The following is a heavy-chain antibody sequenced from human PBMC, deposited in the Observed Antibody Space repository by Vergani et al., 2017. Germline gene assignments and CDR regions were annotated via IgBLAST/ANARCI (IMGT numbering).Heavy chain of an antibody. V-gene: IGHV3-23*01. CDR2: LTGCGGST. D-gene: IGHD5-12*01. J-gene: IGHJ4*02. CDR1: GFTFSTYA. CDR3: VRDAGGYEDFFVY. Sequence: EVQLLESGGSLKQPGGSVRLSCAASGFTFSTYAMHWVRQAPGKGLEWVSALTGCGGSTYYADSFKGRFTISRDNSRDTLYLQMNSLRPEDTATYYCVRDAGGYEDFFVYWGQEALVTISS.